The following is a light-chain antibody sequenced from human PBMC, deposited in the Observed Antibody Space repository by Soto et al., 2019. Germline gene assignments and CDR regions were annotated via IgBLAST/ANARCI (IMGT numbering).Light chain of an antibody. CDR3: QQYNTFSFT. CDR1: RTISDW. J-gene: IGKJ2*01. CDR2: RAF. Sequence: DIQMTQSPSTLSASIGDRVTITCRASRTISDWLAWYQQRPGKAPKLLIYRAFRLESGVPRMFSGSASGTEFTLTISGLQPDDFATYYCQQYNTFSFTFGQGTRLEIK. V-gene: IGKV1-5*03.